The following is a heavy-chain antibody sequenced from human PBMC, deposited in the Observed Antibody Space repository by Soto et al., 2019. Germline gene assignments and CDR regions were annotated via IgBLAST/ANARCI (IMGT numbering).Heavy chain of an antibody. CDR2: NKRKTDGGTA. D-gene: IGHD5-18*01. CDR1: GFTLRNAW. Sequence: EVQLVESGGGLVKPGGSLRLSCAASGFTLRNAWMSWVRQAPGKGLEWVGRNKRKTDGGTADHAAPVKGRFTISRDDSKNTLYLEMNSLKTVDTAVYYCSADTAMAYSYYYGMDVWGQGTTVTVSS. CDR3: SADTAMAYSYYYGMDV. V-gene: IGHV3-15*01. J-gene: IGHJ6*02.